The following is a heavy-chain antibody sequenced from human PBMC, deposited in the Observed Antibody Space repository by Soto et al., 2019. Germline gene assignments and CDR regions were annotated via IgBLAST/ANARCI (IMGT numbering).Heavy chain of an antibody. CDR1: GFTFSSYW. V-gene: IGHV3-7*05. Sequence: EVQLVESGGGLVQPGGSLRLSCAASGFTFSSYWMTWVRQAPGKGLEWVAYIKQDGTEKNYVDSVKGRFTISRDNAKNSLYLQMISLRAEDTAVYYCARARSRGDVWGQGTTVIVSS. CDR3: ARARSRGDV. J-gene: IGHJ6*02. CDR2: IKQDGTEK. D-gene: IGHD2-2*01.